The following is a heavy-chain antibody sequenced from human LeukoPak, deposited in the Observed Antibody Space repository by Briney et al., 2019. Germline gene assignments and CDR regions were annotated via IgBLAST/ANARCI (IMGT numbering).Heavy chain of an antibody. CDR2: IQYDGSTK. V-gene: IGHV3-30*02. D-gene: IGHD2-2*02. Sequence: PGGSLRLSCAASGFTFSSYGMHWVRQAPGKGLEWVAFIQYDGSTKYYADSVKGRFTISRDNSKNTLYLQMNSLRAEDTAVYYWAKDPYCSSSSCYTWWFDPWGQGTLVTVS. CDR1: GFTFSSYG. J-gene: IGHJ5*02. CDR3: AKDPYCSSSSCYTWWFDP.